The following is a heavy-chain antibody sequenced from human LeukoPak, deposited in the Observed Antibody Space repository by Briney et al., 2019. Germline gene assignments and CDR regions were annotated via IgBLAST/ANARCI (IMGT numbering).Heavy chain of an antibody. D-gene: IGHD3-9*01. J-gene: IGHJ6*02. V-gene: IGHV3-48*03. CDR3: ARDEWDYDILTGYYNVGGSGEGMDV. CDR2: ISSSGSTI. Sequence: GGSLGLSCAASGFTFSSYEMNWVRQAPGKGLEWVSYISSSGSTIYYADSVKGRFTISRDNAKNSLYLQMNSLRAEDTAVYYCARDEWDYDILTGYYNVGGSGEGMDVWGQGTTVTVSS. CDR1: GFTFSSYE.